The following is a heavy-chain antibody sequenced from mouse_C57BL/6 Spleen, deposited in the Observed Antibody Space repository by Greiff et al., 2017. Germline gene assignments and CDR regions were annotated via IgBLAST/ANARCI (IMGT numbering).Heavy chain of an antibody. V-gene: IGHV5-16*01. CDR3: ARDAYYYGSSYDY. J-gene: IGHJ2*01. CDR2: INYDGSST. CDR1: GFTFSDYY. D-gene: IGHD1-1*01. Sequence: EVMLVESEGGLVQPGSSMKLSCTASGFTFSDYYMAWVRQVPEKGLEWVENINYDGSSTYYLDSLKSRFIISRDNAKNILYLQMSSLKSEDTATYYCARDAYYYGSSYDYWGQGTTLTVSS.